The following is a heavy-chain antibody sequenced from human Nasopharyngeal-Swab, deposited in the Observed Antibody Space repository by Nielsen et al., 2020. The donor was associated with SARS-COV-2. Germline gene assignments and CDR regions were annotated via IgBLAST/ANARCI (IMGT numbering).Heavy chain of an antibody. D-gene: IGHD1-26*01. J-gene: IGHJ2*01. CDR1: GFTFSSFG. Sequence: GESLKISCAASGFTFSSFGMHWVRQAPGKGLEWVAVISYDGSNKYYADSVKGRLTISRDNSKNTLYLQMNSLRAEDTAVYYCAKVAFGVGATDWYFDLWGRGTLATVSS. CDR3: AKVAFGVGATDWYFDL. V-gene: IGHV3-30*18. CDR2: ISYDGSNK.